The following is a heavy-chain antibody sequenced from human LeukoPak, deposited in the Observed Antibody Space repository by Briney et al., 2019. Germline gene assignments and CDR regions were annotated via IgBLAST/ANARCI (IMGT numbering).Heavy chain of an antibody. J-gene: IGHJ4*02. D-gene: IGHD2-2*01. CDR1: GFTFSSYS. CDR2: ISESGDKT. V-gene: IGHV3-23*01. Sequence: GASLRLSCAASGFTFSSYSMSWVRQGPGKGLEWVSSISESGDKTYYADSVKGRFTISRDNSKNTLYLQMNSLRAEDTAVYYCAKVGGGYCSSTSCYLDYWGQGTLVTVSS. CDR3: AKVGGGYCSSTSCYLDY.